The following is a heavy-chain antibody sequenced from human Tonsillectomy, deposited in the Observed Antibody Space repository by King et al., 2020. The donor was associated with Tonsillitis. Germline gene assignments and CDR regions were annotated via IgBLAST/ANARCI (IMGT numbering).Heavy chain of an antibody. V-gene: IGHV1-69*04. J-gene: IGHJ6*02. CDR1: GGTFSSYA. Sequence: VQLVQSGAEVKKPGSSVKVSCKASGGTFSSYAISWVRQAPGQGLEWMGRIIPILGIANYAQKFQGRVTITADKSTSTAYMELSSLRSEDTAVYYCARDSTVTTHYYYYGMDVWGQGTTATVSS. CDR3: ARDSTVTTHYYYYGMDV. D-gene: IGHD4-17*01. CDR2: IIPILGIA.